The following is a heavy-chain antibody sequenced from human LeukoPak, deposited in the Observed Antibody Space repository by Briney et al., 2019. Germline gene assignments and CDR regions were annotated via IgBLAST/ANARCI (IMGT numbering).Heavy chain of an antibody. D-gene: IGHD6-13*01. CDR2: INHSGST. CDR3: ASRVGSSWYVYYFDY. V-gene: IGHV4-34*01. CDR1: GGSFSGYY. J-gene: IGHJ4*02. Sequence: SETLSLTCAVYGGSFSGYYWSWIRQPPGKGLEWIGEINHSGSTNYNPSLKSRVTISVDTSKNQFSLKLSSVTAADTAVYYCASRVGSSWYVYYFDYWGQGTLVTVSS.